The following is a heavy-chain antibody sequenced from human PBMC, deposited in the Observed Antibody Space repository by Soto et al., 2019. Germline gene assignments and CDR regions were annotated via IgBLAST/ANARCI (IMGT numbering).Heavy chain of an antibody. Sequence: QVQLVQSGAEVKKPGSSVKFSCKASGGTFSSYAISWVRQAPGQGHEWMGGIIPIFGTANYAQKFQGRVTITADESTSTAYTELSSLISEGTAVYYCARTVDTAMARTGYCDYWGQGTLVAVAS. V-gene: IGHV1-69*01. J-gene: IGHJ4*02. D-gene: IGHD5-18*01. CDR2: IIPIFGTA. CDR1: GGTFSSYA. CDR3: ARTVDTAMARTGYCDY.